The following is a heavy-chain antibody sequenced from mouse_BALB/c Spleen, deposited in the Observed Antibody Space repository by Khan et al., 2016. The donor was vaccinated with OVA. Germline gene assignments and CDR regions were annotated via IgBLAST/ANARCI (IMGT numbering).Heavy chain of an antibody. CDR2: IWVSGSK. CDR1: GFSLTDYA. Sequence: VQLQESGPGLVAPSQSLSITCTVSGFSLTDYAVSWIRQPPGKGLEWLGVIWVSGSKYYNSVLKPRLSISKDNSKSQVFLKMNSLQTDDTAMYFCARDPPYYSMDYWGQGTSVTFSS. V-gene: IGHV2-6-5*01. J-gene: IGHJ4*01. CDR3: ARDPPYYSMDY.